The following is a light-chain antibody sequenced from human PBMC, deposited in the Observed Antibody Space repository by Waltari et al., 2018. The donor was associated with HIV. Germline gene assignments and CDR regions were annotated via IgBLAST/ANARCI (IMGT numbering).Light chain of an antibody. CDR1: TPTIRHNY. CDR3: GTWDSSLSAGV. V-gene: IGLV1-51*01. J-gene: IGLJ2*01. CDR2: DNN. Sequence: QSVLTQPPSVSAAPGQKVTISCSGATPTIRHNYVSWYHQLPGTAPKLLIYDNNKRPSGIPDGLSGSKSGTSATLGITGLQTGDEADYYCGTWDSSLSAGVFGGGTKLTVL.